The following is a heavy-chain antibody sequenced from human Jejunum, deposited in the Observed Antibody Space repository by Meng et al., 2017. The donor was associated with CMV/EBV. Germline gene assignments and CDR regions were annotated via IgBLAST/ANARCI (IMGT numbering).Heavy chain of an antibody. CDR3: TGLDY. CDR1: GFTFTTYW. Sequence: EGQSVASGGVLVQQWASLRLSCAASGFTFTTYWMHWVRQEPGKGLLWVARITDDGITNYADFVKGRFTISRDNAKNTLYLQLNSLRPEDTAVYYCTGLDYWGQGTLVTVSS. CDR2: ITDDGIT. D-gene: IGHD3/OR15-3a*01. J-gene: IGHJ4*02. V-gene: IGHV3-74*01.